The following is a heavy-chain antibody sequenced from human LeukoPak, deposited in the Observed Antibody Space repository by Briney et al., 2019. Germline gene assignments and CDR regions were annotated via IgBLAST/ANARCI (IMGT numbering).Heavy chain of an antibody. D-gene: IGHD5-18*01. J-gene: IGHJ4*02. CDR3: ARGQYSSDY. CDR2: MSGSGGTT. CDR1: GFTFSNYA. Sequence: RTGGSLRLSCAASGFTFSNYAMNWVRQTPGKGLEWGSVMSGSGGTTYYADSVKGRFTISRDNAKYSLYLQMDSLRAEDTALYHCARGQYSSDYWGQGTLVTVSS. V-gene: IGHV3-23*01.